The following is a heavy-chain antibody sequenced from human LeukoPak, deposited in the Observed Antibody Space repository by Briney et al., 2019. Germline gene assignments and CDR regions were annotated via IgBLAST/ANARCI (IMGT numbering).Heavy chain of an antibody. J-gene: IGHJ4*02. CDR3: ARANSRSWPSLNFDY. CDR1: GGSISSGGYS. V-gene: IGHV4-30-2*01. Sequence: SEALSLTCAVSGGSISSGGYSWGWIRQPPGKGLEWIGYIYHSGSTYYNPSLKSRVTISVDGSKNQFSLKLRTVTPAATAAYYCARANSRSWPSLNFDYWGQGTLVTVSS. D-gene: IGHD6-13*01. CDR2: IYHSGST.